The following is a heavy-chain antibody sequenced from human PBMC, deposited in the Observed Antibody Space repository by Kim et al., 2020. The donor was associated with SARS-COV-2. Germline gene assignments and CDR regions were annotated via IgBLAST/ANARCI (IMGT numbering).Heavy chain of an antibody. D-gene: IGHD6-13*01. Sequence: RYSPSFQGQVTISADKSISTAYLQWSSLKAADTAMYYCASEIAAAGFDYWGQGTLVTVSS. V-gene: IGHV5-51*01. CDR3: ASEIAAAGFDY. J-gene: IGHJ4*02.